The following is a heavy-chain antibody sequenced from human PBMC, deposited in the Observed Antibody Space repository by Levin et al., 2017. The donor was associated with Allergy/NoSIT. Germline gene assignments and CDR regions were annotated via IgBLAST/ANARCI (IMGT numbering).Heavy chain of an antibody. CDR1: GFTFSSYS. V-gene: IGHV3-21*01. J-gene: IGHJ4*02. Sequence: GGSLRLSCAASGFTFSSYSMNWVRQAPGKGLEWVSSISSSSSYIYYADSVKGRFTISRDNAKNSLYLQMNSLRAEDTAVYYCARDPAVAYYYGSGTSDYWGQGTLVTVSS. CDR2: ISSSSSYI. CDR3: ARDPAVAYYYGSGTSDY. D-gene: IGHD3-10*01.